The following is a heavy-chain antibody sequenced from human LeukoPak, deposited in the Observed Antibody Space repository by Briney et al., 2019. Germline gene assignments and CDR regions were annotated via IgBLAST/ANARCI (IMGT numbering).Heavy chain of an antibody. J-gene: IGHJ5*02. Sequence: PSETLSLTCTVSGGSISGYYWSWIRQPPGKGLEWIGEINHSGSTNYNPSLKSRVTISVDTSKNQFSLKLSSVTAADTAVYYCARERGGWFDPWGQGTLVTVSS. CDR3: ARERGGWFDP. V-gene: IGHV4-34*01. D-gene: IGHD3-10*01. CDR1: GGSISGYY. CDR2: INHSGST.